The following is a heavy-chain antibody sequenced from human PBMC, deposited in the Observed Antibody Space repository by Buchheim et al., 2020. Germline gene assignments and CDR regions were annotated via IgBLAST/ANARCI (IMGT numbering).Heavy chain of an antibody. CDR3: ARVTGTTGPYYYYGMDV. CDR2: IYYSGST. CDR1: GGSISSYY. J-gene: IGHJ6*02. D-gene: IGHD1-7*01. V-gene: IGHV4-59*01. Sequence: QVQLQESGPGLVKPSETLSLTCTVSGGSISSYYWSWIRQPPGKGLEWIGYIYYSGSTNYNSSLKSRVTISVDTSKNQFSLKLGSVTAADTAVYYCARVTGTTGPYYYYGMDVWGQGTT.